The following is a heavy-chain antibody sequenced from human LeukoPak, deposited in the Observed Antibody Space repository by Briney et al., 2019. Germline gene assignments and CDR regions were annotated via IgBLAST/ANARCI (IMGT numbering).Heavy chain of an antibody. Sequence: ASVKVSCKASGYTFTGYYMHWVRQAPGQGLEWMGWINPNSSGTNYAQKYQGRVTMTRGTSISTAYRELSSLRSDDTAVYYCSNTVTTYYLLVYWGQGTLVTVSS. CDR3: SNTVTTYYLLVY. CDR2: INPNSSGT. V-gene: IGHV1-2*02. D-gene: IGHD4-11*01. J-gene: IGHJ4*02. CDR1: GYTFTGYY.